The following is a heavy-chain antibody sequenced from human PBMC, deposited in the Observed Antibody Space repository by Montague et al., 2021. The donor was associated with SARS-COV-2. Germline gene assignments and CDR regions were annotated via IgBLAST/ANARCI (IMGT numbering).Heavy chain of an antibody. CDR1: GFTFSSYW. CDR3: ARLGGSSWHFDY. J-gene: IGHJ4*02. D-gene: IGHD6-13*01. Sequence: SLRLSCAASGFTFSSYWMSWVRQAPGKGLEWVANIKQDGSEKYYVDSVKGRLTISRDNAKNSLYLQMNSLRAEDTAVYYCARLGGSSWHFDYWGQGTLVTVSS. V-gene: IGHV3-7*01. CDR2: IKQDGSEK.